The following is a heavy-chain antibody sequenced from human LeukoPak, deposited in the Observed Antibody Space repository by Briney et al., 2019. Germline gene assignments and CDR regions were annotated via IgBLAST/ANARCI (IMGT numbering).Heavy chain of an antibody. V-gene: IGHV3-21*01. CDR1: GFIFSRYT. D-gene: IGHD3-3*02. Sequence: GGSLRLSCAASGFIFSRYTINWVRQAPGKGLEWVSSIWSDSAEIHYADSVKGRFTISRDNAKDSLYLQMNSLRAEDSAVYYCARDFFHSDISRPFDYWGREPWSPSPQ. CDR2: IWSDSAEI. CDR3: ARDFFHSDISRPFDY. J-gene: IGHJ4*02.